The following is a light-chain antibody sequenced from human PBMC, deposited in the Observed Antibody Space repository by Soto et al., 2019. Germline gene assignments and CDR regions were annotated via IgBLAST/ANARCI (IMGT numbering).Light chain of an antibody. CDR1: SSDVGSYNL. V-gene: IGLV2-23*02. Sequence: QSALTQPTSVSGSPGQSIAISCTGSSSDVGSYNLVSWYQQHPGKAPKLIIYEVSKRPSGVSNRFSGSKSGNTASLTISGLQAEDEADYYRYSYAGTYTYYVFGTGTKVTVL. J-gene: IGLJ1*01. CDR3: YSYAGTYTYYV. CDR2: EVS.